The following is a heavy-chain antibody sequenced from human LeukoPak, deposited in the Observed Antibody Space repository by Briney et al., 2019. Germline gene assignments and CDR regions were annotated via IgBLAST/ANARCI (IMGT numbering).Heavy chain of an antibody. Sequence: GGSLRLSCAASGFTFGSYAMGWARQAPGKGLEWVSVISASGGNTFYADSVKGRFIISRDNSKNTLYLQMNSLTADDTAVYYCAKNWNFDSWGQGALVTVSS. D-gene: IGHD1-1*01. J-gene: IGHJ4*02. V-gene: IGHV3-23*01. CDR2: ISASGGNT. CDR1: GFTFGSYA. CDR3: AKNWNFDS.